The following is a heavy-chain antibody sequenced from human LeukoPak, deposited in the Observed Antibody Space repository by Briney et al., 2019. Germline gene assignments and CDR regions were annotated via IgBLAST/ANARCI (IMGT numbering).Heavy chain of an antibody. D-gene: IGHD3-16*01. Sequence: SETLSLTCAVYGGSFSGYYWSWIRQPPGKGLEWIGEINHSGSTNYNPSLKSRVTISVDTSKNQFSLKLSSVTAADTAVYYCARALGGTRGAFDIWGQGTMVTVSS. V-gene: IGHV4-34*01. CDR3: ARALGGTRGAFDI. CDR2: INHSGST. CDR1: GGSFSGYY. J-gene: IGHJ3*02.